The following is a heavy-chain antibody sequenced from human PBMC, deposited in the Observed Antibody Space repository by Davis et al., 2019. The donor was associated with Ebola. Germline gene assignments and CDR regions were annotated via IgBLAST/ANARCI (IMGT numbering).Heavy chain of an antibody. J-gene: IGHJ4*02. D-gene: IGHD6-19*01. CDR3: ARDSSSGYYFDY. CDR2: IYHSGST. Sequence: SETLSLTCAVYGGSFSGYYWRWIRQPPGKGLEWIGEIYHSGSTNYNPSLKSRVTISVDKSKNQFSLKLSSVTAADTAVYYCARDSSSGYYFDYWGQGTLVTVSS. V-gene: IGHV4-34*01. CDR1: GGSFSGYY.